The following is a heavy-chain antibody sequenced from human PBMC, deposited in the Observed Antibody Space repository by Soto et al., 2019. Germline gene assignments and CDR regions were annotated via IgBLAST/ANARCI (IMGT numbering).Heavy chain of an antibody. CDR1: GFTFSSYS. CDR3: ARGTNAAPGLDY. J-gene: IGHJ4*02. Sequence: GSLRLSCAASGFTFSSYSMNWVRQAPGKGLEWVSSISSSSSYIYYADSVQGRFTISRDNAKNLLSVHMNSLRAEDTAVYYCARGTNAAPGLDYWGQGILVTVSS. V-gene: IGHV3-21*06. CDR2: ISSSSSYI. D-gene: IGHD6-25*01.